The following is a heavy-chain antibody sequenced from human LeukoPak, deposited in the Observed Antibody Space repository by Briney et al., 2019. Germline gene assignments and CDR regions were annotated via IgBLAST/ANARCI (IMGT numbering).Heavy chain of an antibody. CDR2: IYPGDADT. Sequence: GESLKISCKGSGHSFTTYWIGWVRQVPGKGLEWMGTIYPGDADTIYSPSFQGQVTISADKSISTAYLQWSSLRASDTAMYYCARRISGYYYFDYWGQGTLVTVSS. D-gene: IGHD3-22*01. CDR3: ARRISGYYYFDY. CDR1: GHSFTTYW. V-gene: IGHV5-51*01. J-gene: IGHJ4*02.